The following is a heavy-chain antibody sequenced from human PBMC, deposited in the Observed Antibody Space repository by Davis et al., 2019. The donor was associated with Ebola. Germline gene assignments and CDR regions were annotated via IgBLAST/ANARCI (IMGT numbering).Heavy chain of an antibody. CDR3: TTEAALYYYDSSGYRKPLKYFDY. CDR2: IKSKTDGGTT. V-gene: IGHV3-15*07. Sequence: GGSLRLSCAASGFTFSNAWMNWVRQAPGKGLEWVGRIKSKTDGGTTDYAAPVKGRFTISRDDSKNTLYLQMNSLKTEDTAVYYCTTEAALYYYDSSGYRKPLKYFDYWGQGTLVTVSS. J-gene: IGHJ4*02. D-gene: IGHD3-22*01. CDR1: GFTFSNAW.